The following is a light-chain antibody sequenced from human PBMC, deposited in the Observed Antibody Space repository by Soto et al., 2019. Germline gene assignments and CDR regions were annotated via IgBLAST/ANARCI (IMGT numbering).Light chain of an antibody. CDR2: KAS. CDR1: QSISSW. Sequence: DIQVAQSPSTLAATAGGRVTIPCRASQSISSWLAWYQQKPGKAPKLLIYKASSLESGVPSRFSGSGSGTEFTLTISSLQPDDFATYYCQQYNSYWTFGQGTKVDIK. J-gene: IGKJ1*01. CDR3: QQYNSYWT. V-gene: IGKV1-5*03.